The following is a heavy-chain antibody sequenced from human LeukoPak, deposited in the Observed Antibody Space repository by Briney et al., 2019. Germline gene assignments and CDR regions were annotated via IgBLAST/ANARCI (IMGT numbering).Heavy chain of an antibody. CDR3: AREPLRRGSMDFDY. CDR2: ISSSGGTI. D-gene: IGHD3-10*01. CDR1: GFTFSSYE. J-gene: IGHJ4*02. V-gene: IGHV3-48*03. Sequence: GGSLRLSCAASGFTFSSYEMNWVRQAPGKGLEWVSYISSSGGTIYYADSVKGRFTISRDNAKNSLYLQMNSLRAEDTAVYYCAREPLRRGSMDFDYWGQGTLVTVSS.